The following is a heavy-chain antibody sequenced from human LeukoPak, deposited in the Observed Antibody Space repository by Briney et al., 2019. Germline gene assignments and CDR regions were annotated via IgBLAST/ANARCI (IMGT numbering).Heavy chain of an antibody. CDR3: AREPNYVWGSYRSVAFDI. CDR2: ISGSGGST. V-gene: IGHV3-23*01. CDR1: GFTFSSYA. D-gene: IGHD3-16*02. Sequence: PGGSLRLSCAASGFTFSSYAMSWVRQAPGKGLEWVSAISGSGGSTYYADSVKGRFTISRDNAKNSLYLQMNSLRAEDTAVYYCAREPNYVWGSYRSVAFDIWGQGTMVTVSS. J-gene: IGHJ3*02.